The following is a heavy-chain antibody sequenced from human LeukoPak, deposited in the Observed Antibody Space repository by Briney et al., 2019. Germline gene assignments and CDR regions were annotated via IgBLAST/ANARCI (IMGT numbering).Heavy chain of an antibody. CDR2: IYSGGST. V-gene: IGHV3-53*01. Sequence: GGYLRLSRAASGFTFSSNYVSWVRQAPGKGLEWVSVIYSGGSTYYADSVKGRFTISRDNSKNTLYLQMNSLRAEDTAVYYCARAPRHWGQGTLVTVSS. CDR3: ARAPRH. J-gene: IGHJ1*01. CDR1: GFTFSSNY.